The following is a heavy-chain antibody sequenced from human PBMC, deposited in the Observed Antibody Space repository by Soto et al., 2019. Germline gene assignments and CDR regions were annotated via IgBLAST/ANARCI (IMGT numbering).Heavy chain of an antibody. D-gene: IGHD2-15*01. V-gene: IGHV5-51*01. CDR3: ARQDIVTAPVRGVYFD. J-gene: IGHJ4*01. Sequence: VATLKPSPKADADRLSSHWIGWVRQVPGRGLEWVAVIYPADSDARYSPSFRGRGTISVDISINTVYLQWRSLKASDTAIYFCARQDIVTAPVRGVYFD. CDR1: ADRLSSHW. CDR2: IYPADSDA.